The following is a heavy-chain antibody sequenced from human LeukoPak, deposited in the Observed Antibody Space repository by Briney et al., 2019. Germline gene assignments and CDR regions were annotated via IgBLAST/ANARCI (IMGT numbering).Heavy chain of an antibody. D-gene: IGHD1-26*01. CDR1: GFTFSSYG. CDR3: AKDSPRVIVGATSISDY. J-gene: IGHJ4*02. Sequence: GGSLRLSCAASGFTFSSYGMSWVRQAPGEGLEWVSAISGSGGSTYYADSLKGRFTISRDNSKNTLYLQMNSLRAEDTAVYYCAKDSPRVIVGATSISDYCGQGTLVTVSS. CDR2: ISGSGGST. V-gene: IGHV3-23*01.